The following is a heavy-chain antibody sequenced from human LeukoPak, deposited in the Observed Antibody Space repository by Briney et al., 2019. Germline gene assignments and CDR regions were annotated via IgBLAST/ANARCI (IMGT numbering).Heavy chain of an antibody. V-gene: IGHV3-30*02. D-gene: IGHD6-19*01. CDR1: GFTFSSYG. Sequence: GGSLRLSCVASGFTFSSYGMHWVRQAPGKGLEWVAFIRYDGSNKYYADSVKGRFTISRDNAKNSLYLQMNSLRAEDTAVYYCARGDSSGWYLDYWGQGTLVTVSS. J-gene: IGHJ4*02. CDR2: IRYDGSNK. CDR3: ARGDSSGWYLDY.